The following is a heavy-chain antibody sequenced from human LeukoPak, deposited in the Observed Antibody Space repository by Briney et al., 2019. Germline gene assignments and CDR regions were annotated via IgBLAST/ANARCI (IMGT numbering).Heavy chain of an antibody. D-gene: IGHD2-21*02. V-gene: IGHV1-69*13. CDR1: GGTFSSYA. CDR2: IIPIFGTA. Sequence: ASVKVSCKASGGTFSSYAIGWVRQAPGQGLEWMGGIIPIFGTANYAQKFQGRVTITADESTSTAYMELSSLRSEDTAVYYCARSAYCGGDCYSNWFDPWGQGTLVTVSS. J-gene: IGHJ5*02. CDR3: ARSAYCGGDCYSNWFDP.